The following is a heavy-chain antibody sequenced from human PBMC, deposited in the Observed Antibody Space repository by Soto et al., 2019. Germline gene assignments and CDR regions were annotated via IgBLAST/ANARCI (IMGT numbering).Heavy chain of an antibody. CDR3: AKHSEPVAGTWYYFDY. D-gene: IGHD6-19*01. CDR1: GFTFSSYA. Sequence: EVQLLESGGGLVQPGGSLRLSCAASGFTFSSYAMSWVRQAPGKGLEWVSAISGSGGSTYYADSVKGRFTISRDNSKNTLYLQMNSPRAEDTAVYYCAKHSEPVAGTWYYFDYWGQGTLVTVSS. CDR2: ISGSGGST. V-gene: IGHV3-23*01. J-gene: IGHJ4*02.